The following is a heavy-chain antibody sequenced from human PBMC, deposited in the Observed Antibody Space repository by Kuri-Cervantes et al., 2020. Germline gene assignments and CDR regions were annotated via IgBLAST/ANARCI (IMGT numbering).Heavy chain of an antibody. V-gene: IGHV4-38-2*01. D-gene: IGHD5-18*01. Sequence: GSLRLSCAVSGYSISSGYYWGWIRQPPGKGLEWIGSIYHSGSTYYNPSLKSRVTISVDTSKNQFSLKLSSVTAADTAVYYCARGGGGYSYGLYYYYYYYMDVWGKGTTVTVSS. J-gene: IGHJ6*03. CDR1: GYSISSGYY. CDR2: IYHSGST. CDR3: ARGGGGYSYGLYYYYYYYMDV.